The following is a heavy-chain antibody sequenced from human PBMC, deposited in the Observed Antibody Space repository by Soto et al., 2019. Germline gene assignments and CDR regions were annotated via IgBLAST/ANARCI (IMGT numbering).Heavy chain of an antibody. V-gene: IGHV3-33*01. CDR3: ARGIKLLNY. J-gene: IGHJ4*02. Sequence: QVQLVESGGGVVQPGRSLRLSCAASGFTFSSYGMHWVRQAPGKGLEWVAVIWYDGSNKYYADSVKGRFTISRNNSKNTLYLQMNSLRAEDTAVYYCARGIKLLNYWGQGTLVTVSS. CDR1: GFTFSSYG. D-gene: IGHD1-26*01. CDR2: IWYDGSNK.